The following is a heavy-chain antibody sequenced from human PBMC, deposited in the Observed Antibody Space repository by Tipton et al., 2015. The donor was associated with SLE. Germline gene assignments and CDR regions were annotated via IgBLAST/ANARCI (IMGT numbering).Heavy chain of an antibody. CDR2: ISGSGGST. J-gene: IGHJ5*02. V-gene: IGHV3-23*01. Sequence: SLRLSCAASGFTFSSYAMSWVRQAPGKGLEWVSAISGSGGSTYYADSVKGRFTISRDNAKNSLYLQMNSLRVEDTAVYYCARGSYYVDPWGQGTLVTVSS. CDR1: GFTFSSYA. D-gene: IGHD3-10*02. CDR3: ARGSYYVDP.